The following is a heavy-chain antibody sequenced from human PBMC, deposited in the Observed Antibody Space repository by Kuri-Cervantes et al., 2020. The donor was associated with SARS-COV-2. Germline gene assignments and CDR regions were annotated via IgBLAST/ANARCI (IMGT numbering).Heavy chain of an antibody. V-gene: IGHV3-23*01. Sequence: GGSLRLSCAASGFTVSSNYMSWVRQAPGKGLEWVSAISGSGGSTYYADSVTGRFTISRDNSKNTLYLQMNSLRAEDTAVYYCARDLGYYDFWSGYKNYYYYGMDVWGQGTTVTVSS. D-gene: IGHD3-3*01. J-gene: IGHJ6*02. CDR2: ISGSGGST. CDR3: ARDLGYYDFWSGYKNYYYYGMDV. CDR1: GFTVSSNY.